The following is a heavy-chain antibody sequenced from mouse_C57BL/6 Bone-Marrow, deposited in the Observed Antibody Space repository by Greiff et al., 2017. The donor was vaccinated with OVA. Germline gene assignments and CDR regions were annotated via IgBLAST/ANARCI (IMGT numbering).Heavy chain of an antibody. V-gene: IGHV5-6*01. D-gene: IGHD4-1*01. CDR2: ISSGGSYT. CDR3: ASLTWYFDY. Sequence: EVQRVESGGDLVKPGGSLKLSCAASGFTFSSYGMSWVRQTPDKRLEWVATISSGGSYTYYPDSVKGRFTISRDNAKNTLYLQMSSLKSEDTAMYYCASLTWYFDYWGQGTTLTVSS. J-gene: IGHJ2*01. CDR1: GFTFSSYG.